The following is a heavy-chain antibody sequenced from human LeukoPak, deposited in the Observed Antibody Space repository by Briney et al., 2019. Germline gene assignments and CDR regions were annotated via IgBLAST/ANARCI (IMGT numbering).Heavy chain of an antibody. Sequence: SETLSLTCTVSGGSISSSSYSWGWIRQPPGKGLEWIGYIYYSGSTYYNPSLKSRVTISVDTSKNQFSLKLSSVTAADTAVYHCARGHDYSTNWFDPWGQGTLVTVSS. CDR1: GGSISSSSYS. V-gene: IGHV4-31*03. J-gene: IGHJ5*02. D-gene: IGHD4-4*01. CDR2: IYYSGST. CDR3: ARGHDYSTNWFDP.